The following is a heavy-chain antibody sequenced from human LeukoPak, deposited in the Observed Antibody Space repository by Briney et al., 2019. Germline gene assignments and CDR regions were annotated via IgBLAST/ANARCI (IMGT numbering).Heavy chain of an antibody. D-gene: IGHD3-3*01. CDR1: GGSFSGYY. J-gene: IGHJ4*02. Sequence: PSETLSLTCAVYGGSFSGYYWSWIRQPPGKGLEWIGGINHSGSTNYNPSLKSRVTISVDTSKNQFSLKLSSVTAADTAVYYCARGGYDFWSGHASIFDYWGQGTLVTVSS. CDR2: INHSGST. V-gene: IGHV4-34*01. CDR3: ARGGYDFWSGHASIFDY.